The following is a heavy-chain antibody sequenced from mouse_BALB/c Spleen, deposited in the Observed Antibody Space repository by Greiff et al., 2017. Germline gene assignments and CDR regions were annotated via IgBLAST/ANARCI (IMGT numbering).Heavy chain of an antibody. CDR3: ARGDRYDYYFDY. CDR2: ISDGGSYT. D-gene: IGHD2-14*01. Sequence: EVKLVESGGGLVKPGGSLKLSCAASGFTFSDYYMYWVRQTPEKRLEWVATISDGGSYTYYPDSVKGRFTISRDNAKNNLYLQMSSLKSEDTAMYYCARGDRYDYYFDYWGQGTTLTVSS. CDR1: GFTFSDYY. V-gene: IGHV5-4*02. J-gene: IGHJ2*01.